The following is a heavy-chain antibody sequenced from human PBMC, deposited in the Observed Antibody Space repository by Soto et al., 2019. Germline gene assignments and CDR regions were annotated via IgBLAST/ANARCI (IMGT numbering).Heavy chain of an antibody. D-gene: IGHD3-10*01. CDR3: ARDSFGSRSYSVY. J-gene: IGHJ4*02. CDR1: GFTFSSFG. CDR2: ISGSGAYI. V-gene: IGHV3-21*01. Sequence: EVQLVESGGGLVKPGGSLRLSCAASGFTFSSFGMNWVRQAPGKGLEWVSSISGSGAYIYYADSVKGRFTISRDNAKNSLYLQMNSLRADDTAVYYCARDSFGSRSYSVYWGQGTLVTVSS.